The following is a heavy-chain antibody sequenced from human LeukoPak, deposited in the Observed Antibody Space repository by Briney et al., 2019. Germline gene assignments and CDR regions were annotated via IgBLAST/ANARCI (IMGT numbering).Heavy chain of an antibody. CDR1: GGSFSGYY. D-gene: IGHD2/OR15-2a*01. V-gene: IGHV4-34*01. Sequence: SETLSLTCAVYGGSFSGYYWSWIRQPPGKGLEWIGEINHSGSTNYNPSLKSRVTISVDTSKNQFSLKLSSVTAADTAVYYCAGPFPRASFRYWGQGTLVTVSS. CDR2: INHSGST. J-gene: IGHJ4*02. CDR3: AGPFPRASFRY.